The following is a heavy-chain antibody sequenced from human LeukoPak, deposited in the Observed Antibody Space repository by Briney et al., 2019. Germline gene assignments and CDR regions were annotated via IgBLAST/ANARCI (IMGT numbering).Heavy chain of an antibody. CDR1: NYSISGSSYF. CDR3: ARHWGPVVFGEFLSDAFDV. CDR2: IYYTGST. D-gene: IGHD3-10*02. V-gene: IGHV4-39*01. J-gene: IGHJ3*01. Sequence: SETLSLTCTVSNYSISGSSYFWGWIRQPPGKGLEWIGSIYYTGSTYYNPSLKSRVTISVDTSKNQFSLKLNSVTAADMAVYYCARHWGPVVFGEFLSDAFDVWGQGTMVTVSS.